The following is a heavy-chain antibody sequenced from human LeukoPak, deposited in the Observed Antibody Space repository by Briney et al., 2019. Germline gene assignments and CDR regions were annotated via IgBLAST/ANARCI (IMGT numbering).Heavy chain of an antibody. V-gene: IGHV3-23*01. CDR1: GFIFSSYD. CDR2: VRASGSAT. J-gene: IGHJ4*02. CDR3: AKRGRSGSGYDPFDN. D-gene: IGHD3-3*01. Sequence: RGSLRLSCAASGFIFSSYDMTWVRQAPGKGLEWVSTVRASGSATYYADSVKGRITISRDNSKGTLYLQMNSLRAEDTAVYYCAKRGRSGSGYDPFDNWGQGILVTVSS.